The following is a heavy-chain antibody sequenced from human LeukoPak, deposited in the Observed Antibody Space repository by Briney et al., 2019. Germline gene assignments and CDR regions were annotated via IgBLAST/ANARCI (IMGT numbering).Heavy chain of an antibody. CDR2: ISYSGNT. J-gene: IGHJ4*02. CDR1: GGSVSSGGYY. Sequence: TLSLTCTVSGGSVSSGGYYWSWIRQHPGKGLEWIGYISYSGNTYYNPSLKSRVSISADTPKNQFSLKLSSTTAADTAVYYCARATVATPSEFDYWGQGTLVTVSS. CDR3: ARATVATPSEFDY. D-gene: IGHD4-17*01. V-gene: IGHV4-31*03.